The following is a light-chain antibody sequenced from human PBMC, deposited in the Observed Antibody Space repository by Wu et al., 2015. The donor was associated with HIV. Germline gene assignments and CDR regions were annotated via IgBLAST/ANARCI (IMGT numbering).Light chain of an antibody. J-gene: IGKJ2*01. CDR2: GGS. CDR3: QHYGTSPPYY. Sequence: EIVLTQSPATLSLSPGDKVTLSCRASQVISPTYLAWYQQRLGRAPRLLIWGGSNRITGLSERFYRRGGLGTDFTLTITSLEPEDFAVYFCQHYGTSPPYYFGQGTRLDIK. V-gene: IGKV3-20*01. CDR1: QVISPTY.